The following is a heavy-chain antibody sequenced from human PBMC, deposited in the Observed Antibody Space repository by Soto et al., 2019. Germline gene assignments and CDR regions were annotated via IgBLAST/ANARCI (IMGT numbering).Heavy chain of an antibody. CDR1: GFTFSTYW. Sequence: EVQLVESGGGLVQPGGSLRLSCAASGFTFSTYWMNWVRQAPGKGLVCVSRIKSDGSTTSYADSVKGRFTISRDNAKNTLYLQMNRLRAEDTAMYYCVTGDYAGKNYWGQGTLVTVSS. J-gene: IGHJ4*02. D-gene: IGHD4-17*01. CDR2: IKSDGSTT. V-gene: IGHV3-74*01. CDR3: VTGDYAGKNY.